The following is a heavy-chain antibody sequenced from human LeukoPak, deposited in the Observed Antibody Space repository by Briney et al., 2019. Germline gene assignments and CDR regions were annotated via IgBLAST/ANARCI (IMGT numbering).Heavy chain of an antibody. CDR2: ITSSGGST. D-gene: IGHD6-19*01. V-gene: IGHV3-23*01. J-gene: IGHJ4*02. CDR1: GGSFSGHY. Sequence: ETLSLTCAVYGGSFSGHYWSWVRQAPGMRLEWVSTITSSGGSTFYADSVKGHFTISRDNSRNTLFLQMSNLRAEDTALYYCAKDLGPTYGIGWPNFDYWGQGTLVTVSS. CDR3: AKDLGPTYGIGWPNFDY.